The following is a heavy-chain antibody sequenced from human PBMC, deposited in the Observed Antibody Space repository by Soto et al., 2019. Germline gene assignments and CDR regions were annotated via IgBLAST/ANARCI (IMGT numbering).Heavy chain of an antibody. J-gene: IGHJ4*02. D-gene: IGHD6-25*01. CDR3: EKFFVETGSNSGWRWSVHY. CDR1: GFTFSNYA. CDR2: ISGSGGTT. Sequence: EVQLLESGGGLVQPGRSLRLSCAASGFTFSNYAMSWVRQAPGQGLDWVSAISGSGGTTYYADSVKGRFTISRDNSKNTLFLQMNSLRAEDAAVYYCEKFFVETGSNSGWRWSVHYWGQGTLVTVSS. V-gene: IGHV3-23*01.